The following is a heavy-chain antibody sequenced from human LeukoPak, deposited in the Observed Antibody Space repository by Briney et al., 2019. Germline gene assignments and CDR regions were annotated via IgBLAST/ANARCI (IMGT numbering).Heavy chain of an antibody. Sequence: GASVKVSCKASGFTFTSSAMQWVRQARGQRLEWIGWIVVGSGNTNYAQKFQERVTITRDMSTSTAYMELSSLRSEDTAVYYCARDALPHSSGYIGYYFDYWGQGTLVTVSS. D-gene: IGHD3-3*01. CDR1: GFTFTSSA. J-gene: IGHJ4*02. CDR3: ARDALPHSSGYIGYYFDY. V-gene: IGHV1-58*02. CDR2: IVVGSGNT.